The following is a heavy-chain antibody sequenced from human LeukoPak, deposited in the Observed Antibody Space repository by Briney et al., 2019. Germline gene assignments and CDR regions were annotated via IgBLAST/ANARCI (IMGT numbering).Heavy chain of an antibody. CDR3: AKQYSSSWYGYYYYMDV. Sequence: GGSLRLSCAASGFTLSSYAMHWVRQAPGKGLEWVAVISYDERNKYYADSVKGRFTIFRDNSKNTLYLQMNSLRVEDTAVYYCAKQYSSSWYGYYYYMDVWGKGTTVTVSS. CDR2: ISYDERNK. V-gene: IGHV3-30*04. J-gene: IGHJ6*03. D-gene: IGHD6-13*01. CDR1: GFTLSSYA.